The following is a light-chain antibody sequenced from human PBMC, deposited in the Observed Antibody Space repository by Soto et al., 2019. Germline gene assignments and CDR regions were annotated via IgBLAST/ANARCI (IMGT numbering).Light chain of an antibody. CDR2: TGS. CDR1: QGIKHW. Sequence: LHMVQSPSFLVASVGDGVTITFRASQGIKHWLAWYQQKPGKAPNLLIYTGSSLQSGVPSRFSGSGSGTDFTLTINSLQPEDFATYYCQQAASFPITFGQGTRLE. V-gene: IGKV1-12*01. J-gene: IGKJ5*01. CDR3: QQAASFPIT.